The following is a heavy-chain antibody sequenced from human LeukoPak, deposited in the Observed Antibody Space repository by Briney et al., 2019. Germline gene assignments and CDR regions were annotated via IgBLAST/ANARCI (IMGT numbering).Heavy chain of an antibody. J-gene: IGHJ4*02. CDR2: ISYDGSNK. V-gene: IGHV3-30-3*01. CDR3: ARIPMDAYYDSSGYYLDY. Sequence: PGGSLRLSCAASGFTFSSYAMHWVRQAPGKGLEWVAVISYDGSNKYYADSVKGRFTISRDNSKNTLYLQMNSLRAEDTAVYYCARIPMDAYYDSSGYYLDYWGQGTLVTVSS. D-gene: IGHD3-22*01. CDR1: GFTFSSYA.